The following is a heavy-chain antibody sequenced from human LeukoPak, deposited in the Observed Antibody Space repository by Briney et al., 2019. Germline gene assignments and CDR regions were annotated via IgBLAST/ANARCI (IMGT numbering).Heavy chain of an antibody. D-gene: IGHD4-17*01. Sequence: PSETLSLTCTVSGASMKTYYWGWIRQPPGKGLEWIGCIYRGENSNYNPSMMSRVNISLDTNKQQFSLHLKSVTAADTAVYYCARARDYGDYMDAWGKGTTVTVSS. V-gene: IGHV4-4*09. J-gene: IGHJ6*03. CDR3: ARARDYGDYMDA. CDR1: GASMKTYY. CDR2: IYRGENS.